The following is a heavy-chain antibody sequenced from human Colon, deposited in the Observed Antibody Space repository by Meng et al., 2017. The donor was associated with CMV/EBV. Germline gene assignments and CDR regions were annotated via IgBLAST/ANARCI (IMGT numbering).Heavy chain of an antibody. Sequence: FSIRTIGLSGGWISKPHGEALEWLALVYWNDDKRYTPSLHRRLTLTKDTSKNQVVLRVTNMDPVDSGTYYCAHGGSGYDFGAGGFDYWGQGALVTVSS. CDR3: AHGGSGYDFGAGGFDY. D-gene: IGHD5-12*01. V-gene: IGHV2-5*01. CDR2: VYWNDDK. CDR1: FSIRTIGLS. J-gene: IGHJ4*02.